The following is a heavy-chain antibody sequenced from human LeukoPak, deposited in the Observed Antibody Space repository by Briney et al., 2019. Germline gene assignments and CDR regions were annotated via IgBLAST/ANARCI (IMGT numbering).Heavy chain of an antibody. J-gene: IGHJ6*02. CDR3: AREPPVAGVNGDFYGMDV. Sequence: PGGSLRLSCAASGFTFSSYGMHWVRQATGKGLEWVSSIDTACDTYYASSVKGRFTISRGNAQNSLYLQMNSLTDGDTAVYYCAREPPVAGVNGDFYGMDVWGQGTTVTVSS. CDR1: GFTFSSYG. CDR2: IDTACDT. D-gene: IGHD6-19*01. V-gene: IGHV3-13*01.